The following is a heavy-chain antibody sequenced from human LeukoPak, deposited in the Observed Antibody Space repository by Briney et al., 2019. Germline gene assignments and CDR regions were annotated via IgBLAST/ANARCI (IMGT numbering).Heavy chain of an antibody. V-gene: IGHV3-21*01. Sequence: GGSLRLSCAASGFTFSSYSMNWVRQAAGKGLDWVSSISSSSSYIYYADSVKGRFTISRDNAKNSLYLQMNSLRAEDTAVYHCARAAVAGTESSLNWFDPWGQGTLVTVSS. D-gene: IGHD6-19*01. J-gene: IGHJ5*02. CDR1: GFTFSSYS. CDR2: ISSSSSYI. CDR3: ARAAVAGTESSLNWFDP.